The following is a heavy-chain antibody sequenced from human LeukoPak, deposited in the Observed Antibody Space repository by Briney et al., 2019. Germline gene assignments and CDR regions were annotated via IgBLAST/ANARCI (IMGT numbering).Heavy chain of an antibody. CDR1: GGSISSYY. V-gene: IGHV4-59*01. J-gene: IGHJ4*02. CDR3: ARGLIGWPFDY. D-gene: IGHD3-16*02. Sequence: SETLSLTCTVSGGSISSYYWSWIRQPPGKGLEWIGYIYYSGSTNHNPSLKSRVTISVDTSKNQFSLKLSSVTAADTAVYYCARGLIGWPFDYWGQGTLVTVSS. CDR2: IYYSGST.